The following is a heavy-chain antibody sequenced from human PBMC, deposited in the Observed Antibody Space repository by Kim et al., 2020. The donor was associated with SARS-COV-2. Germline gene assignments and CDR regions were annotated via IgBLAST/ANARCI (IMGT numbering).Heavy chain of an antibody. Sequence: TNYNPSLKSRVTISVDTSRNQCSRKRSSVTAADTAVYYCAGQDQQWLVNYWGQGTLVTVSS. D-gene: IGHD6-19*01. J-gene: IGHJ4*02. V-gene: IGHV4-59*08. CDR3: AGQDQQWLVNY. CDR2: T.